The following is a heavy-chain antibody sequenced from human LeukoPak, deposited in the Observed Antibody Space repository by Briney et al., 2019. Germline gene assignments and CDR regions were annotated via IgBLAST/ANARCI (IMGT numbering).Heavy chain of an antibody. CDR1: GFTYSRYA. Sequence: GGSVRLSCASCGFTYSRYAMSWVRQARGKGREWVSAISVEGSNTYYADSVRGQLTNSRHNYKNTLYLQMTSLSAEDTAVYYCAKSYDSSRRRAFYIWGQGTMVTVSS. V-gene: IGHV3-23*01. J-gene: IGHJ3*02. CDR3: AKSYDSSRRRAFYI. CDR2: ISVEGSNT. D-gene: IGHD3-22*01.